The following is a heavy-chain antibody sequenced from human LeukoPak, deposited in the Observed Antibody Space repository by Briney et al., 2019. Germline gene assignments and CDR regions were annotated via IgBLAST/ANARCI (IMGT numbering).Heavy chain of an antibody. CDR2: INHSGST. CDR1: GGSFSGYY. CDR3: TTGYSYAYSYLGY. J-gene: IGHJ4*02. Sequence: SETLSLTCAVYGGSFSGYYWSWIRQPPGKGLEWIVEINHSGSTNYNPSLNSRVTISVDTSTHQFSLTPSSVTAADPAVYPRTTGYSYAYSYLGYWGQGTLVTVSS. V-gene: IGHV4-34*01. D-gene: IGHD5-18*01.